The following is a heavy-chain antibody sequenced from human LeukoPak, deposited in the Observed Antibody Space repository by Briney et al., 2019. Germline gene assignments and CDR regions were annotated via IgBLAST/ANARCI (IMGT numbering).Heavy chain of an antibody. CDR2: IRNRAKSYTT. CDR3: ARDGDYYDSRGYSTDAFDI. CDR1: GFSFSDHY. J-gene: IGHJ3*02. Sequence: GGSLRLSCAASGFSFSDHYMDWVRQAPGEGLEWVGRIRNRAKSYTTQYAPSVKDRFTISRDESRKSLYLQMNSLKTEDTAVYFCARDGDYYDSRGYSTDAFDIWGQGTMVTVSS. V-gene: IGHV3-72*01. D-gene: IGHD3-22*01.